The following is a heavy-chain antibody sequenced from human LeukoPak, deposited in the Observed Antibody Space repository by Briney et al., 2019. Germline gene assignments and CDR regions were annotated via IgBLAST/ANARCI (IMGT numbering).Heavy chain of an antibody. D-gene: IGHD1-26*01. CDR1: GYTLTELS. CDR2: FDPEDGET. Sequence: ASVKVSCKVSGYTLTELSMHWVRQAPGKGLEWMGGFDPEDGETIYAQKFQGRVTMTRDTSTSTVYMELSSLRSEDTAVYYCARGGDGGSYYTLGVFDYWGQGTLVTVSS. J-gene: IGHJ4*02. CDR3: ARGGDGGSYYTLGVFDY. V-gene: IGHV1-24*01.